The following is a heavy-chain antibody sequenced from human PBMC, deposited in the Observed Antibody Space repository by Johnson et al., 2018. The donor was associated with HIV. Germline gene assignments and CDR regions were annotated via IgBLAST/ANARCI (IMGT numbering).Heavy chain of an antibody. V-gene: IGHV3-30*14. D-gene: IGHD1-1*01. Sequence: QVQLVESGGGVVQPGRSLRLSCAASGFTFSSYAMHWVRQAPGKGLEWVCVMYSDGTTTYADSVKGRFTISRDNSKSTVYLQLNSLRIEDTAMYYCAVDVAGIYDAFDIWGQGTMVTVSS. J-gene: IGHJ3*02. CDR2: MYSDGTT. CDR1: GFTFSSYA. CDR3: AVDVAGIYDAFDI.